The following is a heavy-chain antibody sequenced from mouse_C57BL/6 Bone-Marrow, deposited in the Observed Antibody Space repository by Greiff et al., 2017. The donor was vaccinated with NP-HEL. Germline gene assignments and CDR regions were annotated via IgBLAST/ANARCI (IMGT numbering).Heavy chain of an antibody. V-gene: IGHV1-81*01. D-gene: IGHD1-3*01. CDR3: VREYNWVPFAY. J-gene: IGHJ3*01. Sequence: QVQLQQSGAELARPGASVKLSCKASGYTFTSYGISWVKQRTGQGLEWIGEIYPRSGNTYYNEKFKGKATLTADKSSSTAYMELRSLTSEDSAVYFCVREYNWVPFAYWGQGTLVTVSA. CDR2: IYPRSGNT. CDR1: GYTFTSYG.